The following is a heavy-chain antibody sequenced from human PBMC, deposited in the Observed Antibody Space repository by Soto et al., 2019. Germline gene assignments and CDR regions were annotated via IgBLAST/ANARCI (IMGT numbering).Heavy chain of an antibody. CDR1: GGSMDSGTYC. V-gene: IGHV4-31*03. D-gene: IGHD3-10*01. Sequence: QVQLQESGPGLVKPSQTLSLTCSVSGGSMDSGTYCWNWIRQHPGKGLEWIGYIYYREYTYYNTSLKSRVHMSVDTAKYQFSLNLNSVTAADTAVYDCATDRSDGSGTGDYWGQGTLVTVSS. CDR2: IYYREYT. J-gene: IGHJ4*02. CDR3: ATDRSDGSGTGDY.